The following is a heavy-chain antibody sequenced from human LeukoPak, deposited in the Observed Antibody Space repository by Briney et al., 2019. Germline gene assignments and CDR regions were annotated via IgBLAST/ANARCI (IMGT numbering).Heavy chain of an antibody. V-gene: IGHV1-18*04. Sequence: ASVKVSCKASGYTFTSYYMHWVRQAPGQGLEWMGWISAYNGNTNYAQKLQGRVTMTTDTSTSTAYMELRSLRSDDTAVYYCAREGLVWFGESTESFFDYWGQGTLVTVSS. CDR3: AREGLVWFGESTESFFDY. J-gene: IGHJ4*02. CDR2: ISAYNGNT. D-gene: IGHD3-10*01. CDR1: GYTFTSYY.